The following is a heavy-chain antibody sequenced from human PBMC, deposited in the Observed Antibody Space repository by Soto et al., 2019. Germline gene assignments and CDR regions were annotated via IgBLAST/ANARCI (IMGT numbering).Heavy chain of an antibody. Sequence: PGGSLRLSCADSGFLFDYAWMTWVRQALGKGLEWVGRIRSKTDGETPDYAAPVKGRFTISRDDSESTVYLQMNNLKTEDTGIYYCSINRGLANLSYPWGQGTDVPVSS. CDR1: GFLFDYAW. V-gene: IGHV3-15*01. D-gene: IGHD1-26*01. CDR2: IRSKTDGETP. J-gene: IGHJ5*02. CDR3: SINRGLANLSYP.